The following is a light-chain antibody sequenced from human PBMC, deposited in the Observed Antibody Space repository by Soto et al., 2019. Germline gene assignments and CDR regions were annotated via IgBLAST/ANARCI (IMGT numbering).Light chain of an antibody. CDR2: LGS. CDR1: QSLLFSIGYNY. CDR3: MQGVQTPFT. J-gene: IGKJ3*01. V-gene: IGKV2-28*01. Sequence: DIVMTQSPLSLHVTPGEPASMSCRSSQSLLFSIGYNYLDWYLQKPGQSPQLLISLGSNRAPGVPDRFSGSGSGTDFTLKISRVEAEDVGVYYCMQGVQTPFTFGPGTKVDIK.